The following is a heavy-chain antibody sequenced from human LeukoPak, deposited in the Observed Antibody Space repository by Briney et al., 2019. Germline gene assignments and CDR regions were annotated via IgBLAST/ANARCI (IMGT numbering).Heavy chain of an antibody. CDR2: IYHTGPP. CDR3: ARGLGDTAMVRAWFDP. Sequence: PSETLSLTCAVSGGSISSSNWWSWVRQSPGKGLEWIGEIYHTGPPNYSPSLKSRVTISVDKTKNQLSLRLNSVTAADTAVYYCARGLGDTAMVRAWFDPWGQGTLVTVSS. V-gene: IGHV4-4*02. D-gene: IGHD5-18*01. J-gene: IGHJ5*02. CDR1: GGSISSSNW.